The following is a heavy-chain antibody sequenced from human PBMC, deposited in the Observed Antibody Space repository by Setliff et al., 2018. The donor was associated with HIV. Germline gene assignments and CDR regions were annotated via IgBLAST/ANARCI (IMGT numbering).Heavy chain of an antibody. Sequence: SETLSLTCSVSGVSMTNNYWTWIRQSPGKGLEWIGYVHYSGNTRYNPSLKSRVTISVDTSKNKFSLKLSSGTAADTAVYYCASEKVAWTVSDVFFEFWGQGVPVTVSS. CDR3: ASEKVAWTVSDVFFEF. D-gene: IGHD2-15*01. J-gene: IGHJ4*02. CDR2: VHYSGNT. V-gene: IGHV4-59*01. CDR1: GVSMTNNY.